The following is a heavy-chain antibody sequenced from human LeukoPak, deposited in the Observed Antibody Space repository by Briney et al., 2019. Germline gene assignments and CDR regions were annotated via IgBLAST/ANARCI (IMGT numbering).Heavy chain of an antibody. CDR1: GFTVSSNY. J-gene: IGHJ4*02. CDR3: ARDEGIAVAGTGDY. Sequence: GGSLRLSCAASGFTVSSNYMSWVRQAPGKGLEWVSVIYSGGSTYYADSVKGRFTISRDNSKNTLYLQMNSLRAKDTAVYYCARDEGIAVAGTGDYWGQGTLVTVSS. CDR2: IYSGGST. D-gene: IGHD6-19*01. V-gene: IGHV3-66*01.